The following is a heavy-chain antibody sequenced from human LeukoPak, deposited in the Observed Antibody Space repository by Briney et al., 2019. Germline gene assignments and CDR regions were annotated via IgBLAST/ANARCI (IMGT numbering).Heavy chain of an antibody. J-gene: IGHJ4*02. D-gene: IGHD2-15*01. CDR2: IKQDGSEK. Sequence: PGGSLRLSCAASGFTFSSYWMSWVRQAPGKGLEWVANIKQDGSEKYYVDSVKGRFTTSRDNAKNSLYLQMNSLRAEDTAVYYCARDQVASYFDYWGQGTLVTVSS. CDR1: GFTFSSYW. CDR3: ARDQVASYFDY. V-gene: IGHV3-7*01.